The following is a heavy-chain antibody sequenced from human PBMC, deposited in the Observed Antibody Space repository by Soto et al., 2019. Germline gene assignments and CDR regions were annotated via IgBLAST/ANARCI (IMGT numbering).Heavy chain of an antibody. Sequence: GESLKISCKGSGDTFPSYWIAWVRQMSGKGLEGVGIIYPGESETRYSPSFQGQVTISADKSIKTAYLQWSSLKASDTAMYYCARVTYYDDRSGDYTDPEDCFDIWGQGTMVTVSS. J-gene: IGHJ3*02. D-gene: IGHD3-22*01. V-gene: IGHV5-51*01. CDR2: IYPGESET. CDR1: GDTFPSYW. CDR3: ARVTYYDDRSGDYTDPEDCFDI.